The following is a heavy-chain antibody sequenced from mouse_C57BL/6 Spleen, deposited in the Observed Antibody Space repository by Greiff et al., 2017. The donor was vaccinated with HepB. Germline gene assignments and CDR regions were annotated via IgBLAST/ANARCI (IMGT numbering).Heavy chain of an antibody. J-gene: IGHJ3*01. Sequence: DVHLVESGGGLVKPGGSLKLSCAASGFTFSDYGMHWVRQAPEKGLEWVAYISSGSSTIYYADTVKGRFTISRDNAKNTLFLQMTSLRSEDTAMYYCAKGGVYYGYDRFAYWGQGTLVTVSA. CDR3: AKGGVYYGYDRFAY. D-gene: IGHD2-2*01. V-gene: IGHV5-17*01. CDR2: ISSGSSTI. CDR1: GFTFSDYG.